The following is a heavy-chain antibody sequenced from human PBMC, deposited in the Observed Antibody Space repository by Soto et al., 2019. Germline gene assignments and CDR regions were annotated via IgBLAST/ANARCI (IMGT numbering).Heavy chain of an antibody. J-gene: IGHJ6*02. V-gene: IGHV1-18*04. CDR1: GYTFTRYG. CDR2: ISAYNGNT. D-gene: IGHD3-3*01. Sequence: GASVKVSCKASGYTFTRYGISWVRQAPGQGLEWMGWISAYNGNTNYAQKLQGRVTMTTDTSTSTAYMELRSLRSDDTAVYYCARGGYAVLEWLLTYYYGMDVWGQGTTVTVSS. CDR3: ARGGYAVLEWLLTYYYGMDV.